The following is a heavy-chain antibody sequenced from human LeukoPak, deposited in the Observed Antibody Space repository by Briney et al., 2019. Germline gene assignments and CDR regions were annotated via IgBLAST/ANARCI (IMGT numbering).Heavy chain of an antibody. J-gene: IGHJ4*02. D-gene: IGHD6-13*01. CDR2: IYNTGPT. V-gene: IGHV3-66*01. Sequence: GGSLRLSCAASGFTVSNNYMSWVRRAPGKGLEWVSFIYNTGPTYYADSVKGRFTISRDNSKNTLYLQMNSLRVEDTAMYYCARGGRSSRDAPNDFWGQGTLVTVSS. CDR1: GFTVSNNY. CDR3: ARGGRSSRDAPNDF.